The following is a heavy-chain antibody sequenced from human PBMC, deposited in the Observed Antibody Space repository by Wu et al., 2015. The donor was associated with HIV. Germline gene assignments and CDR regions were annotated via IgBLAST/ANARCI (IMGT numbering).Heavy chain of an antibody. V-gene: IGHV1-58*02. Sequence: QMQLVQSGPEVKKPGTSLKVSCKASGLTLISSVIQWVRQARGQRPEWIGWIVVGNGNINYAQKFRERVTITRDMSANIVYLELSSLRSEDTAVYYCAARYPGSGSYNYYYYAMDVWARGPGHRLF. CDR3: AARYPGSGSYNYYYYAMDV. CDR2: IVVGNGNI. D-gene: IGHD3-10*01. J-gene: IGHJ6*02. CDR1: GLTLISSV.